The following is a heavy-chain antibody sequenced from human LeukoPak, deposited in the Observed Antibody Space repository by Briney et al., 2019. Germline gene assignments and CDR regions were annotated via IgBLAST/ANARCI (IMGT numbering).Heavy chain of an antibody. Sequence: TVRVSCKASGGTFSSYAISWVRQAPGQGLEWMGGIIPIFGTANYAQKFQGRVTITADESTSTAYMELSSLRSEDTAVYYCARESRDLTTVTTFDYWGQGTLVTVSS. CDR1: GGTFSSYA. V-gene: IGHV1-69*13. J-gene: IGHJ4*02. CDR2: IIPIFGTA. CDR3: ARESRDLTTVTTFDY. D-gene: IGHD4-17*01.